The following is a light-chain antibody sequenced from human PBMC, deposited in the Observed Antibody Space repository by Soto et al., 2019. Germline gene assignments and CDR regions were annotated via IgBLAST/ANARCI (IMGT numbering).Light chain of an antibody. CDR3: SSYTSSTFYV. CDR1: SSDVGGYHY. CDR2: EVS. V-gene: IGLV2-14*01. Sequence: QSALTQPASVSGSPGQSITISFTGTSSDVGGYHYVSWYQQHPGQAPKLLIYEVSNRPSGVSNRFSGSKSGNTASLTISVLQAEDEADYYCSSYTSSTFYVFGTGTKVTVL. J-gene: IGLJ1*01.